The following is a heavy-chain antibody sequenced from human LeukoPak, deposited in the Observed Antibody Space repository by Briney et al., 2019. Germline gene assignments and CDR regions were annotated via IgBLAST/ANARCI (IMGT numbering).Heavy chain of an antibody. J-gene: IGHJ6*02. CDR1: GFTFSSYA. CDR3: ARDRSYGDPYYYYGMDV. D-gene: IGHD4-17*01. Sequence: GGSLTLSCAASGFTFSSYAMHWVRQAPGKGLEWVAVISYDGSNKYYADSVKGRFTISRDNSKNTLYLQMNSLRAEDTAVYYCARDRSYGDPYYYYGMDVWGQGTTVTVSS. V-gene: IGHV3-30-3*01. CDR2: ISYDGSNK.